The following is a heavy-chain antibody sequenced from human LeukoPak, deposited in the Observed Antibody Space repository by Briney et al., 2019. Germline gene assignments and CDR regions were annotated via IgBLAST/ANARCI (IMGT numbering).Heavy chain of an antibody. V-gene: IGHV3-21*04. J-gene: IGHJ4*02. CDR2: ISSSNIYI. Sequence: PGGSLRLSCAASGFTFTSYGMAWVRQAPGKGLEWVSSISSSNIYIYYADSVKGRFTISRDNAKNSLYLQMNSLRAEDTAVYYCARLPSEVYLDYWGQGTLVTVSS. CDR1: GFTFTSYG. CDR3: ARLPSEVYLDY.